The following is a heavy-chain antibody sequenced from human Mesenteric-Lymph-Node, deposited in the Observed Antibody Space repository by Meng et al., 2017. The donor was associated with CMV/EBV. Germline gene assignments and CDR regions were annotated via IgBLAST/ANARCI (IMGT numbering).Heavy chain of an antibody. CDR3: ARVRGCSSTSCSYYFDY. CDR1: GGSFSGYY. CDR2: INHSGST. V-gene: IGHV4-34*01. D-gene: IGHD2-2*01. Sequence: YGGSFSGYYWSWSRQPPGKGLEWIGEINHSGSTNYNPSLKSRVTISVDTSKNQFSLKLSSVTAADTAVYYCARVRGCSSTSCSYYFDYWGQGTLVTVSS. J-gene: IGHJ4*02.